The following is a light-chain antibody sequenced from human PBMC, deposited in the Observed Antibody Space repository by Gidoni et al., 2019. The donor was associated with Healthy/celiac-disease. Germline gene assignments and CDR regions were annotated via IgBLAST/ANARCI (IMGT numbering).Light chain of an antibody. J-gene: IGKJ2*01. V-gene: IGKV1-8*01. CDR2: AAS. Sequence: IRMTQSPSSFSASTGDRVTITCRASQGISSYLAWYQQKPGKAPKLLIYAASTLQSGVPSRFSGSGSGTDFTLTISCLQSEDFATYYCQQYYSYPYTFGQXTKLEIK. CDR1: QGISSY. CDR3: QQYYSYPYT.